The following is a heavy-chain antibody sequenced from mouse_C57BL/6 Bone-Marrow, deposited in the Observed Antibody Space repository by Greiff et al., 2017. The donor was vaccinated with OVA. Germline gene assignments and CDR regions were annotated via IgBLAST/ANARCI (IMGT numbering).Heavy chain of an antibody. CDR1: GFSLTSYG. J-gene: IGHJ4*01. CDR2: IWRGGGP. D-gene: IGHD1-1*01. Sequence: QVQLQQSGPGLVQPSQSLSITCTVSGFSLTSYGVHWVRPSPGKGLEWLGVIWRGGGPDYNAAFMSRLGITKDNSKSQVFFKMNSLQADDTAIYYCAKKFSPTTVVDYYAMDYWGQGTSVTVSS. V-gene: IGHV2-5*01. CDR3: AKKFSPTTVVDYYAMDY.